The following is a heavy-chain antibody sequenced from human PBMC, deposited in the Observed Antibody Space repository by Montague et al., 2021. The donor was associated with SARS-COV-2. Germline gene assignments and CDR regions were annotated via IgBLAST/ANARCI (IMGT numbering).Heavy chain of an antibody. V-gene: IGHV4-39*01. Sequence: SETLSLTCTVSGGSITSSAYYWSWIRQSPGKGLEWIGTIYYSGNTYSNPSLKSRVTISMDTSKSQVSLKINSVTAADTAACFCASLGSPAYCGGDCYLRDYGMDVWGQGTRVTVSS. J-gene: IGHJ6*02. CDR3: ASLGSPAYCGGDCYLRDYGMDV. CDR1: GGSITSSAYY. CDR2: IYYSGNT. D-gene: IGHD2-21*02.